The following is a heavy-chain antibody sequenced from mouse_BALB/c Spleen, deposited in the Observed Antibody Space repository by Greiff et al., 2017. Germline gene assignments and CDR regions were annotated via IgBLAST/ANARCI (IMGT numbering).Heavy chain of an antibody. CDR3: ARGDYGFDY. J-gene: IGHJ2*01. CDR1: GYTFTDYA. Sequence: VKVVESGPELVGPGVSVKISCKGSGYTFTDYAMHWVKQSHAKSLEWIGVIRNYSGNTNYNQKFKGKATMTVDKSSSTAYMELARLTSEDSAIYYCARGDYGFDYWGQGTTLTVSS. CDR2: IRNYSGNT. V-gene: IGHV1-67*01. D-gene: IGHD2-4*01.